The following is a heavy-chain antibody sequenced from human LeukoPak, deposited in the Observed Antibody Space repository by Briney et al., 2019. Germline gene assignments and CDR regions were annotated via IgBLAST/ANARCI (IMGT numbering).Heavy chain of an antibody. CDR3: ARDGGSAMPFDY. CDR1: GFTVSSNY. V-gene: IGHV3-7*01. CDR2: IRQDGSDK. J-gene: IGHJ4*02. Sequence: GGSLRLSCAASGFTVSSNYMSWVRQAPGKGLEWVANIRQDGSDKYYVDSVKGRFTISRDNAKNSLYLQMNSLRAEDTAVYYCARDGGSAMPFDYWGQGTLVTVSS. D-gene: IGHD2-2*01.